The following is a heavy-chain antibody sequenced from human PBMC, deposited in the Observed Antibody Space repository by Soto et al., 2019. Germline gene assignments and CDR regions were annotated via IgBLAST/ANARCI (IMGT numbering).Heavy chain of an antibody. J-gene: IGHJ6*02. V-gene: IGHV1-69*13. CDR1: GGTFSSYA. D-gene: IGHD6-19*01. Sequence: SVKVSCKASGGTFSSYAISWVRQAPGQGLEWMGGIIPIFGTANYAQKFQGRVTITADASTSTAYMELSRLRSDDTAVYYCARSGIAVAGYYYGMDVWGQGTTVTVSS. CDR3: ARSGIAVAGYYYGMDV. CDR2: IIPIFGTA.